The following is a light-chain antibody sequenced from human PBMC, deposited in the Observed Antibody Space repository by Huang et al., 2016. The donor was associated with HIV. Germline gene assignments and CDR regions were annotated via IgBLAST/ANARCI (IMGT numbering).Light chain of an antibody. J-gene: IGKJ4*01. Sequence: EIVLTQSPATLSLSTGERATLSCRASQSVSSYLAWYQHKPGHAPRLLIYDASNRATCIPAMFSGRWSGTDFTLTISSLEPEDFAVYYCQQRSNWPLTFGGGTKVEIK. V-gene: IGKV3-11*01. CDR1: QSVSSY. CDR2: DAS. CDR3: QQRSNWPLT.